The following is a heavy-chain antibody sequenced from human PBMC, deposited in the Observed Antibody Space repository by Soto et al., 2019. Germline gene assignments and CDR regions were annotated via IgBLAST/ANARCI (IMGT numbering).Heavy chain of an antibody. J-gene: IGHJ6*02. CDR1: GGSFSGYY. V-gene: IGHV4-34*01. D-gene: IGHD3-10*01. CDR3: ARAFYGMDV. Sequence: SETLSLTCAVYGGSFSGYYWSWIRQPPGKGLEWIGEINHSGSTNYNPSLKSRVTISVDTSKNQFSLKLSSVTAADTGTYYCARAFYGMDVWGQGTTVTVSS. CDR2: INHSGST.